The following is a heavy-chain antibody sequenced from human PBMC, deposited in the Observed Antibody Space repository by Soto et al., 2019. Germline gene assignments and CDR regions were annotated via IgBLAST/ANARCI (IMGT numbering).Heavy chain of an antibody. CDR1: GFTFSSYA. CDR3: ARFSYYDSQTSGY. V-gene: IGHV3-30-3*01. D-gene: IGHD3-22*01. J-gene: IGHJ4*02. CDR2: ISYDGSNK. Sequence: GSLRLSCAASGFTFSSYAMHWVRQAPGKGLEWVAVISYDGSNKYYADSVKGRFTISRDNSKNTLYLQMNSLRAEDTAVYYCARFSYYDSQTSGYWGQGTLVTVSS.